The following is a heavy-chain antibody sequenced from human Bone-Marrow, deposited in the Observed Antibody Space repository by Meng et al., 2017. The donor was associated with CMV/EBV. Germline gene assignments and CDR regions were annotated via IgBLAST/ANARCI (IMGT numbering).Heavy chain of an antibody. D-gene: IGHD2-8*01. CDR1: GFTFSSYA. V-gene: IGHV3-30-3*01. CDR3: ARELFGSEWFYGMAV. Sequence: GESLKISCAASGFTFSSYAMHWVRQAPGKGLEWVAVISYDGSNKYYADSVKGRFTISRDNSKNTLYLQMNSLRAEDTAVYYCARELFGSEWFYGMAVWGQGNTVNVSS. J-gene: IGHJ6*02. CDR2: ISYDGSNK.